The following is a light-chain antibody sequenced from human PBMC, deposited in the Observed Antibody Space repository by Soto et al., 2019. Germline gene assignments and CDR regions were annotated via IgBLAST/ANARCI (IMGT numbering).Light chain of an antibody. CDR2: GAS. CDR1: QSVSSNY. CDR3: TEYGSSSWT. V-gene: IGKV3-20*01. Sequence: EIVLTQAPGTLSLSPGERATLSCRASQSVSSNYLAWYQQIPGQAPRILIYGASSRATGIPDRFSGSGSGTDFTLTISRLEPEDFAVYYCTEYGSSSWTFGQGTKVEIK. J-gene: IGKJ1*01.